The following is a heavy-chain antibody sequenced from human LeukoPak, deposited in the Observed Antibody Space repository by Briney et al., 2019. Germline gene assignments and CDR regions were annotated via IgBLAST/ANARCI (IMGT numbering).Heavy chain of an antibody. J-gene: IGHJ4*02. CDR2: IYSSVT. V-gene: IGHV4-39*01. Sequence: SETLSLTCTVSGDSISSSSYYWGWIRQPPRKGLEWIASIYSSVTYYNPSLKSRVTISVDTSKNQFSLNLSSVTAADTAVYYCASRPFLWGFAYWGQGTLVTVSS. CDR1: GDSISSSSYY. D-gene: IGHD3-16*01. CDR3: ASRPFLWGFAY.